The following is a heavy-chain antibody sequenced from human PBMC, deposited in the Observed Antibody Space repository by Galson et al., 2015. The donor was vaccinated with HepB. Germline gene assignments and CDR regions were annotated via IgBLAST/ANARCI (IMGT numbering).Heavy chain of an antibody. CDR2: ISAYNGNT. Sequence: QSGAEVKKPGASVKVSCTASGYTFTNYCVTWVRQAPGQGLEWLAWISAYNGNTNYVQKLQGRVTLTTDTSTSTAYMELRSLRPDDTAVYYCARDVAGPGVAVAGLVAIFDIWGQGTMVTISS. V-gene: IGHV1-18*01. D-gene: IGHD6-19*01. CDR3: ARDVAGPGVAVAGLVAIFDI. J-gene: IGHJ3*02. CDR1: GYTFTNYC.